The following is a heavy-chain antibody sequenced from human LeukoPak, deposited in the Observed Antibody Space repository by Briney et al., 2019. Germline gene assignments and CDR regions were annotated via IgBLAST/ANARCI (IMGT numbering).Heavy chain of an antibody. Sequence: SETLSLTCSVSGNSISRYYWSWIRQPPGKGLEWIGYIYYSGSTNYNPSLKSRVTISVDTSKNQFSLKLSSVTAADTAVYYCARGEVAAAGTYWFDPWGQGTLVTVSS. J-gene: IGHJ5*02. CDR2: IYYSGST. CDR3: ARGEVAAAGTYWFDP. V-gene: IGHV4-59*01. D-gene: IGHD6-13*01. CDR1: GNSISRYY.